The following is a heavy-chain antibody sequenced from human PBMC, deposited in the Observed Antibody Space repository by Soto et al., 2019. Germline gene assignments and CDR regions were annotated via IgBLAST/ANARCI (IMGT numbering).Heavy chain of an antibody. D-gene: IGHD2-2*01. V-gene: IGHV4-59*01. Sequence: SETLSLTCTVSGGSISSYYWSWIRQPPGKGLEWIGYIYYSGSTNYNPSLKSRVTISVDTSKNQFSLKLSSVTAADTAVYYCARQPYCSSTSCYEDWFDPWGQGTLVTVSS. CDR2: IYYSGST. CDR1: GGSISSYY. CDR3: ARQPYCSSTSCYEDWFDP. J-gene: IGHJ5*02.